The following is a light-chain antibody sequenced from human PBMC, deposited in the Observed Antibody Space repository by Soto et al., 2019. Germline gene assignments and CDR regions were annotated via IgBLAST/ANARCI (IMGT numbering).Light chain of an antibody. J-gene: IGKJ4*01. Sequence: DFQMTQYPSSLSASVGDTVTIACRASQGITSDLGWYQQKPGKAPKRLIYAASTLQYGVPSRFSGSGSGTEFTLTITSLQPEDFATYYCLQHNRFPLTFGGGTKIEIK. CDR1: QGITSD. CDR2: AAS. V-gene: IGKV1-17*01. CDR3: LQHNRFPLT.